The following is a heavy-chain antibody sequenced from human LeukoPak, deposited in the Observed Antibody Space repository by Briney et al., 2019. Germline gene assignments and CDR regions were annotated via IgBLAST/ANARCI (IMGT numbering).Heavy chain of an antibody. CDR2: ISGSGGST. Sequence: GGSLRLSCAASGFTFSSYAMSWVRQAPGKGPEWVSAISGSGGSTYYADSVKGRFTISRDNSKNTLYLQMNSLRAEDTAVYYCVSRSGWYPFDYWGQGTLVTVSS. CDR3: VSRSGWYPFDY. CDR1: GFTFSSYA. D-gene: IGHD6-19*01. V-gene: IGHV3-23*01. J-gene: IGHJ4*02.